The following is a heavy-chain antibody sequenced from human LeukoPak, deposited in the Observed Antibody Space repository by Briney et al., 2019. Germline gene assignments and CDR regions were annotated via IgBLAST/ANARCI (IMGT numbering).Heavy chain of an antibody. CDR1: GFTFSNNR. J-gene: IGHJ5*02. CDR2: IYSDGTA. CDR3: VRDLT. V-gene: IGHV3-53*01. Sequence: GGSLRLSCAASGFTFSNNRMSWVRQAPGRGLEWVSVIYSDGTAYYADSVKGRFTISRDNSKSTLYLQMNSLKADDTAVYYCVRDLTWGQGTLVTVSS.